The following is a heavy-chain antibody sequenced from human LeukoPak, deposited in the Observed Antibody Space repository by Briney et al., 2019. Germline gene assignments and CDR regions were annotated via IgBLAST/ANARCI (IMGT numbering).Heavy chain of an antibody. CDR2: INPSGGST. V-gene: IGHV1-46*01. CDR3: AREESPLYYYDSSGYYQV. J-gene: IGHJ4*02. D-gene: IGHD3-22*01. CDR1: GYTFTSYY. Sequence: ASVKVSCKASGYTFTSYYMHWVRQAPGQGLEWMGIINPSGGSTSYAQKFQGRVTMTRDTSTSTVYMELSSLRSEDTAVYYCAREESPLYYYDSSGYYQVWGQGTLVTVSS.